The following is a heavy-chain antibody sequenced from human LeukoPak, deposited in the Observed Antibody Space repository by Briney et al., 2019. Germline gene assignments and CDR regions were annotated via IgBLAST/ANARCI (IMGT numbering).Heavy chain of an antibody. CDR1: GGSISSSSYY. D-gene: IGHD3-10*01. CDR3: ARLKVRGAAGY. V-gene: IGHV4-61*02. J-gene: IGHJ4*02. Sequence: SETLSLTCTVSGGSISSSSYYWNWIRQPAGKGLEWIGRIFASGSTNYNPSLKSRVTISLDTSKNQLSLKLSSVTAADTAVYYCARLKVRGAAGYWGQGTLVTVSS. CDR2: IFASGST.